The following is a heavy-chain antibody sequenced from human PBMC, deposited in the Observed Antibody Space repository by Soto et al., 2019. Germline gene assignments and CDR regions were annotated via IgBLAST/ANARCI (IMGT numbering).Heavy chain of an antibody. CDR1: GFTFSSYS. CDR3: ARDVEYSSSSYYHAYYYYMDV. V-gene: IGHV3-21*01. D-gene: IGHD6-6*01. J-gene: IGHJ6*03. Sequence: PGGSLRLSCAASGFTFSSYSMNWVRQAPGKGLEWVSSISSSSSYIYYADSVKGRFTISRDNAKNSLYLQMNSLRAEDTAVYYCARDVEYSSSSYYHAYYYYMDVWGKGTTVTVSS. CDR2: ISSSSSYI.